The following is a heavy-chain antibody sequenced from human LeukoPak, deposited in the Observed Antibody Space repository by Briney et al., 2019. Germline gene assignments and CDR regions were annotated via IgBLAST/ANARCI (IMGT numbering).Heavy chain of an antibody. CDR3: ARGIHYYDDNGEAFDI. V-gene: IGHV3-53*01. CDR2: IYSCGTT. Sequence: GGPLRLPCAASGLTVSIDYMTWLRQAPGEALEGISDIYSCGTTYYADSVKGRFTLSRDTSQNTVYLQMNHLRAHDTACLYLARGIHYYDDNGEAFDIWGQGAMVTVSS. CDR1: GLTVSIDY. D-gene: IGHD3-22*01. J-gene: IGHJ3*02.